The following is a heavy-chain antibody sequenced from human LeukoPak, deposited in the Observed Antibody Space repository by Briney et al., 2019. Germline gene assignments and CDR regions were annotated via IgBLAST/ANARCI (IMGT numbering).Heavy chain of an antibody. J-gene: IGHJ1*01. D-gene: IGHD6-19*01. Sequence: PGGSLRLSCAASGFTFSSYAMSWVRQAPGKGLEWVSSISSSGSYIYYADSVKGRFTISRDNAKNSLYLQMNSLRAEDTAVYYCARGYSSGWDAEYFQRWGQGTLVTVSS. CDR3: ARGYSSGWDAEYFQR. CDR1: GFTFSSYA. CDR2: ISSSGSYI. V-gene: IGHV3-21*01.